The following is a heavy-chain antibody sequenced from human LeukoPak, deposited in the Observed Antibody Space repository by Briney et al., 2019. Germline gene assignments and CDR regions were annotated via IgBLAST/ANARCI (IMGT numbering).Heavy chain of an antibody. D-gene: IGHD2-15*01. CDR1: GGSFSGYY. Sequence: SETLSLTCAVYGGSFSGYYWSWIRQPPGKGLEWIGYIYHSGSTDYNPSLRGRVTISVDTSKSQFSLKLSSMTAADTAVYYCARDYLLTGAFDIWGRGAMVTVSS. CDR2: IYHSGST. CDR3: ARDYLLTGAFDI. J-gene: IGHJ3*02. V-gene: IGHV4-59*01.